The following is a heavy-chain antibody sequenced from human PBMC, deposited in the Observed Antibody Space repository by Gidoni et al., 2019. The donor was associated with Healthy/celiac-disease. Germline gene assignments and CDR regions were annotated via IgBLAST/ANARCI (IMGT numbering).Heavy chain of an antibody. CDR2: IYWDDDK. J-gene: IGHJ4*02. D-gene: IGHD3-22*01. CDR3: AHDTLYDSSGDRWGLGY. Sequence: QITLKESGPTLVKPTQTLTLTCTFSGFSLSTSGVGVGWIRQPPGKALEWLALIYWDDDKRYSPSLKSRLTITKDTSKNQVVLTMTNMDPVDTATYYCAHDTLYDSSGDRWGLGYWGQGTLVTVSS. CDR1: GFSLSTSGVG. V-gene: IGHV2-5*02.